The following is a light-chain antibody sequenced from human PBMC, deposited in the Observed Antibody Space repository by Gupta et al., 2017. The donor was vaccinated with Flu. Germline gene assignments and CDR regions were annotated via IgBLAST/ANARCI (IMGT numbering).Light chain of an antibody. V-gene: IGLV1-51*01. Sequence: QSVLTQPPSVSAAPGQNVTISYSGSRSNIGTNYVSWYQQLPGTAPKLLIYDNNKRPSGIPDRFSGSKDATTATLNTTGLQAGEEADYYCGSLDSSRSVVVFGGGTKLTVL. CDR3: GSLDSSRSVVV. CDR2: DNN. J-gene: IGLJ2*01. CDR1: RSNIGTNY.